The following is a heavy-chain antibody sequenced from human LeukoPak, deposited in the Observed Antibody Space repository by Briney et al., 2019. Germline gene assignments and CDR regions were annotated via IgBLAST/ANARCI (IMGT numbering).Heavy chain of an antibody. CDR2: IYYSGIT. J-gene: IGHJ6*03. Sequence: PSETLSLTCTVSGGSISSYYWSWIRQPPGKGLEWIGYIYYSGITNYNPSLKSRVTISVDTSKNQFSLKLSSVTAADTAVYYCARDVQGYYDSSGYSSYYYYYMDVWGKGTTLTVSS. V-gene: IGHV4-59*01. D-gene: IGHD3-22*01. CDR1: GGSISSYY. CDR3: ARDVQGYYDSSGYSSYYYYYMDV.